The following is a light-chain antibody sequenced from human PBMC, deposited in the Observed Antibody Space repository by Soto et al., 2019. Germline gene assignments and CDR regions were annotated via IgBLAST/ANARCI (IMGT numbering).Light chain of an antibody. CDR2: SNN. CDR3: AAWDDSLNGPL. J-gene: IGLJ2*01. V-gene: IGLV1-44*01. Sequence: QSVLTQPPSASGTPGQRVTISCSGSSSNIGSNTVNWYLHVPGTAPKLLIYSNNQWPSGVPDRFSGSKSGTSASLAISGLQSEDEADYYCAAWDDSLNGPLFGGGTQLTVL. CDR1: SSNIGSNT.